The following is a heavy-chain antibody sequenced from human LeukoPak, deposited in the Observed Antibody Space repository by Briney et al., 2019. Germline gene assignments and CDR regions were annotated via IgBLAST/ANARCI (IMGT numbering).Heavy chain of an antibody. V-gene: IGHV1-2*02. CDR3: ARERVVVPAAPWEPYYYYGMDV. J-gene: IGHJ6*02. D-gene: IGHD2-2*01. Sequence: GASVKVSCKASGYTFTGYYMHRVRQAPGQGLEWMGWINPNSGGTNYAQKFQGRVTMTRDTSISTAYMELSRLRSDDTAVYYCARERVVVPAAPWEPYYYYGMDVWGQGTTVTVSS. CDR1: GYTFTGYY. CDR2: INPNSGGT.